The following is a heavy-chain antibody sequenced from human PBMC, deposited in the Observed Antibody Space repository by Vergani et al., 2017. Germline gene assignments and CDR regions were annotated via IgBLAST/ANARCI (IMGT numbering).Heavy chain of an antibody. CDR3: ASADYSGNLPGDY. CDR2: INPSGGST. J-gene: IGHJ4*02. CDR1: GYTFTSYY. V-gene: IGHV1-46*01. Sequence: QVQLVQSGAEVKKPGASVKVSCKASGYTFTSYYMHWVRQAPGQGLEWMGIINPSGGSTSYAQKFQGRVTMTRDTSTSTVYMELSSLISEDTAVYYCASADYSGNLPGDYWGQGTLVTVSS. D-gene: IGHD4-23*01.